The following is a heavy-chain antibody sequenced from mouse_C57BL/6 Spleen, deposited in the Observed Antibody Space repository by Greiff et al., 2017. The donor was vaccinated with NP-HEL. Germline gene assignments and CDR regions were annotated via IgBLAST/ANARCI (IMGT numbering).Heavy chain of an antibody. CDR3: ACSSPYYYAMDY. D-gene: IGHD1-1*01. J-gene: IGHJ4*01. V-gene: IGHV1-4*01. CDR1: GYTFTSYT. Sequence: QVHVKQSGAELARPGASVKMSCKASGYTFTSYTMHWVKQRPGQGLEWIGYINPSSGYTKYNQKFKDKATLTADKSSSTAYMQLSSLTSEDSAVYYCACSSPYYYAMDYWGQGTSVTVSS. CDR2: INPSSGYT.